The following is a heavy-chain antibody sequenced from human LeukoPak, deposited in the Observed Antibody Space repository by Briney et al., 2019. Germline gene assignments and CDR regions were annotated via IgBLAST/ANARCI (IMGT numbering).Heavy chain of an antibody. J-gene: IGHJ5*02. CDR1: GGSISSGGYS. D-gene: IGHD3-10*01. CDR2: IYHSGST. Sequence: SQTLSLTCAVSGGSISSGGYSWSWIRQPPGKGLEWIEYIYHSGSTYYNPSLKSRVTISVDRSKNQFSLKLSSVTAADTAVYYCARGRVTMVRGVRAAWFDPWGQGTLVTVSS. V-gene: IGHV4-30-2*01. CDR3: ARGRVTMVRGVRAAWFDP.